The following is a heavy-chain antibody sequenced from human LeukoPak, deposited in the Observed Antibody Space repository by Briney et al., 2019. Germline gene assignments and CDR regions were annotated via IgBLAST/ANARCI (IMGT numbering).Heavy chain of an antibody. Sequence: GSLRLSCAASGFTVSSYYMSWVRQPPGKGLEWIGEIKHSGSTNYNPSLKSRVTISGDTSKNQFSLKLSSVTAADTAVYFCARVGYSYVINDWSRTGLGAYPTKYYYHMDVWGKGTTVTVSS. V-gene: IGHV4-34*01. CDR3: ARVGYSYVINDWSRTGLGAYPTKYYYHMDV. CDR2: IKHSGST. D-gene: IGHD5-18*01. CDR1: GFTVSSYY. J-gene: IGHJ6*03.